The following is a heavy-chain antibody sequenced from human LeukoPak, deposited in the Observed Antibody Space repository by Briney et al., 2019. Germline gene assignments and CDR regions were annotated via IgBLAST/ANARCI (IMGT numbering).Heavy chain of an antibody. CDR2: ISVYNGNT. V-gene: IGHV1-18*01. CDR3: ARDYPYCSSTSCSAPFHAFDI. J-gene: IGHJ3*02. Sequence: GASVKVSCKASGYTFSSYGISWVRQAPGQGLEWMGWISVYNGNTNYAQKLQDRVTMTTDTSTSTAYMELRSLRSGDTAVYYCARDYPYCSSTSCSAPFHAFDIWGQGTMVAVSS. CDR1: GYTFSSYG. D-gene: IGHD2-2*01.